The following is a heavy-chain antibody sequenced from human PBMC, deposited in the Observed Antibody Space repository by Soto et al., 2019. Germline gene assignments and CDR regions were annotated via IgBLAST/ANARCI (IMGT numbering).Heavy chain of an antibody. CDR3: ARETVYYYGSGSYYNGLPDY. CDR1: GGSISSGDYY. J-gene: IGHJ4*02. D-gene: IGHD3-10*01. CDR2: IYYSGST. V-gene: IGHV4-30-4*01. Sequence: QVQLQESGPGLVKPSQTLSLTCTVSGGSISSGDYYWSWIRQPPGKGLEWIGYIYYSGSTYYNPSLKSRVTISVDTSKNQFSLKLSSVTAADTAVYYCARETVYYYGSGSYYNGLPDYWGQGTLVTVSS.